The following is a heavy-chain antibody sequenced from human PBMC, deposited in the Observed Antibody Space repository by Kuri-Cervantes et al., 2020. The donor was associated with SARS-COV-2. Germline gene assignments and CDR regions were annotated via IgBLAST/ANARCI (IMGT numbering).Heavy chain of an antibody. D-gene: IGHD2-15*01. V-gene: IGHV4-30-2*01. J-gene: IGHJ5*02. Sequence: LRLSCAVSGDSISSVDYSWSWIRQPPGKGLEWIGYIYRDGKTYYSPSLTSRVTISVDRSKNQFFLQLTSVTAADTAVYYCARLIHVAAAPDPWGQGTLVTVSS. CDR3: ARLIHVAAAPDP. CDR2: IYRDGKT. CDR1: GDSISSVDYS.